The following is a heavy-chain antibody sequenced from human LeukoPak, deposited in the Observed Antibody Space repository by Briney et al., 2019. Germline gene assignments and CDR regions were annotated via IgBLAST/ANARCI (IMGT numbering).Heavy chain of an antibody. V-gene: IGHV3-21*01. Sequence: GGSLRLSCAASGFTFSSYSMNWVRQAPGKGLEWVSSISSSSSYIYYADSVKGRFTISRGNAKNSLYLQMNSLRAEDTAVYYCARAGDSLFDYWGQGTLVTVSS. CDR1: GFTFSSYS. J-gene: IGHJ4*02. CDR2: ISSSSSYI. CDR3: ARAGDSLFDY. D-gene: IGHD3-22*01.